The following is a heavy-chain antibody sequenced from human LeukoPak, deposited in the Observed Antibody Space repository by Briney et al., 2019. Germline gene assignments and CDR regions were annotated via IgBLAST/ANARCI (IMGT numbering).Heavy chain of an antibody. J-gene: IGHJ4*02. V-gene: IGHV3-9*01. D-gene: IGHD6-19*01. CDR1: GFTFDDYA. CDR3: AKDRYSSGRYYFDY. CDR2: ISWNSGSI. Sequence: GGSLGLSCAASGFTFDDYAMHWVRQAPGKGLEWVSGISWNSGSIGYADSVKGRLTISRDNAKNSRYLQMNSLRAEDTALYYCAKDRYSSGRYYFDYWGQGTLVTVSS.